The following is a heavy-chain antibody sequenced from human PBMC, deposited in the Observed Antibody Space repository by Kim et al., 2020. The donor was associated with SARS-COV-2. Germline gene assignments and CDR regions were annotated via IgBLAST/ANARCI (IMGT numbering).Heavy chain of an antibody. J-gene: IGHJ4*02. D-gene: IGHD3-3*01. CDR1: GFTFSSYW. Sequence: GGSLRLSCAASGFTFSSYWMHWVRQAPGKGLVWVSRINSDGSSTSYADSVKGRFTISRDNAKNTLYLQMNSLRAEDTAVYYCARGEFLEWLLLDYWGQGTLVTVSS. V-gene: IGHV3-74*01. CDR3: ARGEFLEWLLLDY. CDR2: INSDGSST.